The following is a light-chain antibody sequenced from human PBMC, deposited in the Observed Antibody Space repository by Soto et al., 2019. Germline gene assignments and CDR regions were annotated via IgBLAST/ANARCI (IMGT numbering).Light chain of an antibody. CDR3: SSHTSGSTRV. V-gene: IGLV2-14*01. CDR1: RSDVGGYDC. J-gene: IGLJ1*01. CDR2: EVT. Sequence: QSVLTQPASVSGSPGQSIAISCTGTRSDVGGYDCVSWYQQQPDKAPKLMIYEVTKRPSGVSNRFSGSKSGNTASLTISGLQSEDEADYYCSSHTSGSTRVFGTGTKVTVL.